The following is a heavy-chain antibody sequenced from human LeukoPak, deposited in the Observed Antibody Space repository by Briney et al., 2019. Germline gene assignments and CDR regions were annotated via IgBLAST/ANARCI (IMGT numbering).Heavy chain of an antibody. CDR1: GFTFSSYS. J-gene: IGHJ5*02. CDR2: ISSSSSYI. Sequence: GGSLRLSCAASGFTFSSYSMNWVRQAPGKGLEWVSSISSSSSYIYYADSVKGRFTISRDNAKNSLYLQMNSLRAEDTAAYYCARVAVVPAATYNWNYDVSSNWFDPWGQGTLVTVSS. D-gene: IGHD2-2*01. V-gene: IGHV3-21*01. CDR3: ARVAVVPAATYNWNYDVSSNWFDP.